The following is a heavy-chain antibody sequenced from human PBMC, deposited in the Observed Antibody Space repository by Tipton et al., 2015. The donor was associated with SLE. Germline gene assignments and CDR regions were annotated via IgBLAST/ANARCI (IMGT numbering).Heavy chain of an antibody. D-gene: IGHD6-13*01. Sequence: SLRLSCVASGFTFDDYTMHWVRQAPGKGLEWVSVIYSAGNTYYADSVKGRFTISRDNSKNTVDLQMNSLRAEDTAVYYCAREMKDAGYSSSWYRYYGMDVWGQGTTVTVS. CDR3: AREMKDAGYSSSWYRYYGMDV. CDR1: GFTFDDYT. V-gene: IGHV3-66*01. J-gene: IGHJ6*02. CDR2: IYSAGNT.